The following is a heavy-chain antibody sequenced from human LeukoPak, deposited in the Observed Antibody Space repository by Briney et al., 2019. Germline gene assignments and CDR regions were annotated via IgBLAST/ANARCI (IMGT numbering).Heavy chain of an antibody. D-gene: IGHD6-19*01. CDR1: GFTFSFYA. V-gene: IGHV3-23*01. CDR2: INTAGRP. J-gene: IGHJ4*02. Sequence: PGGSLGLSCAASGFTFSFYALSWVRQAPGKGLEWISAINTAGRPYYADSVGGRFTISRDNSKDTVYLQMDSLRAEDTAVYYCARELGTGGWYTADYWGQGTLVIVSS. CDR3: ARELGTGGWYTADY.